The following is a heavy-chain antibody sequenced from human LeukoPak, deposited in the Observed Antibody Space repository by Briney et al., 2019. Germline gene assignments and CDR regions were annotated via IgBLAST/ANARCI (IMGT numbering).Heavy chain of an antibody. CDR3: ARVEMATINGMDV. D-gene: IGHD5-24*01. CDR2: ITPSGGST. CDR1: GYTFTSYY. Sequence: ASVKVSCKASGYTFTSYYMHWVRQAPGQGLEWMGIITPSGGSTNYAQKFQGRVTMTRDTSTTTVYMELSSLRSEETAVYYCARVEMATINGMDVWGQGTTVTVSS. V-gene: IGHV1-46*01. J-gene: IGHJ6*02.